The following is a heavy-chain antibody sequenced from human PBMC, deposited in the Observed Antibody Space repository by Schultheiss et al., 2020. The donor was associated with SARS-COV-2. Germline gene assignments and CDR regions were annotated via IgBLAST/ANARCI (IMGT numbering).Heavy chain of an antibody. V-gene: IGHV3-66*01. Sequence: GGSLRLSCAASGFPFSIYWMSWVRQAPGKGLEWVSVIYSGGSTYYADSVKGRFTISRDNAKNTLYLQMSSLRVEDTAVYFCARDLRAVAVFGFDYWGQGTLVTVSS. CDR2: IYSGGST. CDR1: GFPFSIYW. CDR3: ARDLRAVAVFGFDY. J-gene: IGHJ4*02. D-gene: IGHD6-19*01.